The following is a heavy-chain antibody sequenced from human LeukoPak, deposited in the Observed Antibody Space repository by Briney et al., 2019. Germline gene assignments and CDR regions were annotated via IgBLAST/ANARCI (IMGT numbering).Heavy chain of an antibody. V-gene: IGHV5-51*01. CDR2: IYPGDSDT. CDR1: GYSFTTYW. Sequence: GEPLKISCKTSGYSFTTYWIGWVRQMPGKGLEWMGIIYPGDSDTRYSPSLQGQVTISADKSISTAYLQWSSLKASDTAMYYCAKSTSAGTSSPFDYWGQGTLVTVSP. CDR3: AKSTSAGTSSPFDY. D-gene: IGHD6-13*01. J-gene: IGHJ4*02.